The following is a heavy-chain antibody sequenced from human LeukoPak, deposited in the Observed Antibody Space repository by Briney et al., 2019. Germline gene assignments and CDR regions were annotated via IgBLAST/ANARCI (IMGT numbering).Heavy chain of an antibody. Sequence: GGSLRLSCAASGFIFNKAWMNWVRQAPGKGPEWVGRIKSNNDGGTTDYASPVEGRFIISRDDSKNTIYLQMNRLIIDDTAIYYCTPVMVEDRGFWGEGTLVTVSS. CDR2: IKSNNDGGTT. V-gene: IGHV3-15*01. CDR3: TPVMVEDRGF. CDR1: GFIFNKAW. J-gene: IGHJ4*02. D-gene: IGHD2-21*01.